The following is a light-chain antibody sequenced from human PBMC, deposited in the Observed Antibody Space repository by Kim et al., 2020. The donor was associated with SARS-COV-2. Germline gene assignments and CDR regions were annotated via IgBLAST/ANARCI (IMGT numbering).Light chain of an antibody. J-gene: IGLJ1*01. CDR3: QAWDSSTGV. V-gene: IGLV3-1*01. Sequence: SYELTLPPSVSVSPGQTASITCSGDKLGDKYACWYQQKPGQSPVLVIYQDSKRPSGIPERFSGSNSGNTATLTISGTQAMDEADYYCQAWDSSTGVFGTG. CDR1: KLGDKY. CDR2: QDS.